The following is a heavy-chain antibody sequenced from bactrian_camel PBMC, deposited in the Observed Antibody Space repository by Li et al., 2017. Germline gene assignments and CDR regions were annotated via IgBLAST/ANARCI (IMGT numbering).Heavy chain of an antibody. CDR2: ISLETGDT. CDR1: TYPSHC. J-gene: IGHJ6*01. D-gene: IGHD1*01. CDR3: ATAQLNRCVDRWFLLGY. V-gene: IGHV3S1*01. Sequence: VQLVESGGGSVQTGGSLTLSCTYTYPSHCMAWFRQAPGKEREGVATISLETGDTDYADSVKDRFTISQDNDKNTLYLQMDAPKPEDTAIYTCATAQLNRCVDRWFLLGYRGQGTQVTVS.